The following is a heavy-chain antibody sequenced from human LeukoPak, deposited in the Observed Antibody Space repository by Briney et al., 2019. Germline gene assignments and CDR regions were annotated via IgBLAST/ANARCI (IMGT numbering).Heavy chain of an antibody. Sequence: PSETLSLTCAVYGGSFSGYYWSWIRQPPGKGLEWIGEINHSGSTNYNPSLKSRVTISVDTSKNQFSLKLSSVTAADTAAYYCARGTNYCSSTSCSFYYYYMDVWGKGTTVTVSS. CDR2: INHSGST. CDR3: ARGTNYCSSTSCSFYYYYMDV. CDR1: GGSFSGYY. D-gene: IGHD2-2*01. J-gene: IGHJ6*03. V-gene: IGHV4-34*01.